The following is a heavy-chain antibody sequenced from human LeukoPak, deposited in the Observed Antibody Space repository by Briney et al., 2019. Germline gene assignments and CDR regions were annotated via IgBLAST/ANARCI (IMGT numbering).Heavy chain of an antibody. CDR3: ARLEITMVQGSKDY. CDR2: ISGSGGST. CDR1: GFTFSSYA. D-gene: IGHD3-10*01. Sequence: PGGSLRLSCAASGFTFSSYAMSWVRQAPGKGLEWVSAISGSGGSTYYADSVKGRFTISRDNSKNTLYLQMNSLRAEDTAVYYCARLEITMVQGSKDYWGQGTLVTVSS. V-gene: IGHV3-23*01. J-gene: IGHJ4*02.